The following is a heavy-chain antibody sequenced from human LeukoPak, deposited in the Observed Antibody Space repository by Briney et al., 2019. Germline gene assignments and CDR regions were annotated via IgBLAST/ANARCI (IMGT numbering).Heavy chain of an antibody. J-gene: IGHJ4*02. CDR1: GGSITGYY. Sequence: PSETLSLTCAVYGGSITGYYWSWIRHPPGKGLEWVGEIQYTGATSYNPSLKSRATISIDTSKNQVSLKLSSVTAADTAVYYCARGNILSGYCFDFRGRGALVTVSS. CDR2: IQYTGAT. D-gene: IGHD3-9*01. CDR3: ARGNILSGYCFDF. V-gene: IGHV4-34*01.